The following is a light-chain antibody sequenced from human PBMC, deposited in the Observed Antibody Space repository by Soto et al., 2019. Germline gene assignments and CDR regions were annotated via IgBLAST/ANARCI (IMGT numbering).Light chain of an antibody. J-gene: IGKJ4*01. CDR2: DAS. CDR3: QQRHNWPLT. V-gene: IGKV3D-20*02. Sequence: EIVLTQSPGTLSLSPGERATLSCRASQSVSSSYLAWYQQKPGQAPRLFIYDASTRATGIPARFSGSGSGTEFTLTISSLQSEDFAVYYCQQRHNWPLTFGGGTKVDI. CDR1: QSVSSSY.